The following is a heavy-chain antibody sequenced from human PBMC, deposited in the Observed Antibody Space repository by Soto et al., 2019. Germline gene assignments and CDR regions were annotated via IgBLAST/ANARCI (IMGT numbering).Heavy chain of an antibody. CDR1: GGTFSSYA. J-gene: IGHJ4*02. CDR3: AREPNYFDY. CDR2: ISAYNGNT. Sequence: ASVKVSCKASGGTFSSYAIGWVRQAPGQGLEWMGWISAYNGNTKYAQKPQGRVTMTTDTSTSTAYMELRSLRSDDTAVYYCAREPNYFDYWGQGTLVTVSS. V-gene: IGHV1-18*01.